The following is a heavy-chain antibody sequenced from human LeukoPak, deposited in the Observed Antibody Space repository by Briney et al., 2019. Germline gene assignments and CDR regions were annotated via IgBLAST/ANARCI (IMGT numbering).Heavy chain of an antibody. V-gene: IGHV4-61*02. CDR1: GDSISSSSYY. J-gene: IGHJ6*03. Sequence: PSETLSLTCTVSGDSISSSSYYWRWLRQPAGKGLEWLGRIYTSGSTNYNPSLKSRVTISVDTSKNQFSLKLSSVTAADTAVYYCARDFSGYSYASPTYYYYYYMDVWGKGTTVTISS. CDR3: ARDFSGYSYASPTYYYYYYMDV. CDR2: IYTSGST. D-gene: IGHD5-18*01.